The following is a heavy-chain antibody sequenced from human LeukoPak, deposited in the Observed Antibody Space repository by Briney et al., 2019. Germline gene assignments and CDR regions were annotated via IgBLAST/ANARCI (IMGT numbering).Heavy chain of an antibody. CDR2: IYGDGRT. J-gene: IGHJ4*02. Sequence: SGGSLRLSCVVSGFTVSDNYMIRVRQAPGKGLERVSVIYGDGRTSYPDSVKGRFTISRDNSKNTLSLQMNNLRAEDTAVYYCARGRGLGVVSPYFDYWGQGTPVTVSS. CDR3: ARGRGLGVVSPYFDY. V-gene: IGHV3-53*01. CDR1: GFTVSDNY. D-gene: IGHD3-3*01.